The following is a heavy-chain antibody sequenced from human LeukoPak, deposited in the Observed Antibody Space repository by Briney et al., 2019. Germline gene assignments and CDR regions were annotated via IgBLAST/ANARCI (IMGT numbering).Heavy chain of an antibody. CDR2: IYTSGST. D-gene: IGHD5-18*01. J-gene: IGHJ3*02. Sequence: PSETLSLTCTVSGGSLSSYYWSWIRQPAGKGLEWIGRIYTSGSTNYNPSLKSRVTMSVDTSKNQFSLKLSSVTAADTAVYYCARDSSGYSYGYGGAFDIWGQGTMVTVSS. CDR1: GGSLSSYY. V-gene: IGHV4-4*07. CDR3: ARDSSGYSYGYGGAFDI.